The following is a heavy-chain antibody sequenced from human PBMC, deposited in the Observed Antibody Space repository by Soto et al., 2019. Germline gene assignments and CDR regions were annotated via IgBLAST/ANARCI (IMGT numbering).Heavy chain of an antibody. CDR3: ATRVTAGY. V-gene: IGHV3-66*01. CDR1: GFTVSSNY. CDR2: IFSGGST. D-gene: IGHD2-21*02. Sequence: EVQLVESGGGLVLPGGSLRLSCVASGFTVSSNYMSWVRQAPGKGLEWVSVIFSGGSTNYADSVKGRFTISRDNSKNTLYVQMNSLRAEDTAVYYCATRVTAGYWGQGTLVTVSS. J-gene: IGHJ4*02.